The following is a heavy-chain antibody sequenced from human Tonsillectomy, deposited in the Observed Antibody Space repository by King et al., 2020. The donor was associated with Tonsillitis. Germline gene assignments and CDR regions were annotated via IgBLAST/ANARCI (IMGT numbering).Heavy chain of an antibody. CDR1: GGAFSKYA. J-gene: IGHJ6*03. V-gene: IGHV1-69*01. Sequence: QLVQSGAEVKKPGSSVKVSCKASGGAFSKYAISWVRQAPGQRLEWMGGIIPPFGTAEYALRFQGRVTITADESTSTAYMELSSLGSEDSAVYYCARAHSGGYWAYNYYMDVWGKGTTVTVSS. CDR2: IIPPFGTA. D-gene: IGHD3-22*01. CDR3: ARAHSGGYWAYNYYMDV.